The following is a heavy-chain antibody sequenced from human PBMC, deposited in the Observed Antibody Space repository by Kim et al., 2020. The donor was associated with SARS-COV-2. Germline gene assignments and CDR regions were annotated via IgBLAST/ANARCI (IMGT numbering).Heavy chain of an antibody. D-gene: IGHD3-9*01. J-gene: IGHJ4*01. CDR1: GFTFSSYA. Sequence: GGSLRLSCAASGFTFSSYAMHWVRQAPGKGLEWVAVISYDGSNKYYADSVKGRFTISRDNSKNTLYLQMNSLRAEDTAVYYCSTWDDILTGYYVPFDYWG. V-gene: IGHV3-30*04. CDR2: ISYDGSNK. CDR3: STWDDILTGYYVPFDY.